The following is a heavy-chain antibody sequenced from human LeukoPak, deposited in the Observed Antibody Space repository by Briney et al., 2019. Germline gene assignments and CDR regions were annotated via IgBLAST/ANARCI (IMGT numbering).Heavy chain of an antibody. D-gene: IGHD3-9*01. CDR1: GASVATYY. V-gene: IGHV4-4*07. CDR2: MSTRGPT. CDR3: ASGPVWHTILTGYNLLS. J-gene: IGHJ5*02. Sequence: SETLSLTCTVSGASVATYYWAWIRQSPEKGLELIGRMSTRGPTNYSPSLESRVSMSADVSKNQCSLTLSSVTAADTAVYYCASGPVWHTILTGYNLLSWGQGTLVTVSS.